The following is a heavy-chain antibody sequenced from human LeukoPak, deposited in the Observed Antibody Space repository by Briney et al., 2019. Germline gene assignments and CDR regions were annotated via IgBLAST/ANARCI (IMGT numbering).Heavy chain of an antibody. J-gene: IGHJ4*02. CDR1: GGSFSSGDYY. D-gene: IGHD2-8*01. Sequence: SETLSLTCTVSGGSFSSGDYYWSWIRQPPGKGLEWIGYIYYSGSTYYNPSLKSRVTISVDTSKNQFSLKLSSVTAADTAVYYCARVCHAGVLNFDYWGQGTLVTVSS. CDR3: ARVCHAGVLNFDY. V-gene: IGHV4-30-4*01. CDR2: IYYSGST.